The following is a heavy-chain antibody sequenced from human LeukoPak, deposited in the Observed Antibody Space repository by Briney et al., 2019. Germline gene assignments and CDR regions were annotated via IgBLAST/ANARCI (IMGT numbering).Heavy chain of an antibody. J-gene: IGHJ6*03. CDR2: IYHSGIT. CDR3: ARGRAGRGYSYVIYYYYYMDV. D-gene: IGHD5-18*01. Sequence: SETLSLTCTVSDYSISSGYGYYWGWIRQPPGKGLEWIGNIYHSGITYYNHFNSSLKSRVTISIDTSKNQFSLRLTSVTAADTAVYYCARGRAGRGYSYVIYYYYYMDVWGKGTTVTVSS. V-gene: IGHV4-38-2*02. CDR1: DYSISSGYGYY.